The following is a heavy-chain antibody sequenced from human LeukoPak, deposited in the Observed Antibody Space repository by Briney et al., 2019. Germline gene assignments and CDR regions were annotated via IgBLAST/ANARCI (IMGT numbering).Heavy chain of an antibody. V-gene: IGHV4-38-2*02. CDR2: IYHSGST. D-gene: IGHD5-18*01. Sequence: PSETLSLTCTVSGYSISSGYYWGWIRQPPGKGLEWIGSIYHSGSTYYNPSLKSRVTISVDTSKNQFSLKLSSVTAADTAVYYCARESGYMQRWGQGTLVTVSS. CDR1: GYSISSGYY. CDR3: ARESGYMQR. J-gene: IGHJ4*02.